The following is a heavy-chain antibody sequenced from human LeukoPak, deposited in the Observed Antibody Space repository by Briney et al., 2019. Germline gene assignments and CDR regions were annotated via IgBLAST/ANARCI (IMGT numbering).Heavy chain of an antibody. D-gene: IGHD3-3*01. Sequence: GGSLRLSCAASGNYWMHWVRQAPGKGLEWVSIISGSGATTFYTDSVKGRFTISRDNSKNTVFLQMNSLRAEDTAVYYCARDANRRNYDFWSGYSGYYYGMDVWGKGTTVTVSS. J-gene: IGHJ6*04. V-gene: IGHV3-23*01. CDR1: GNYW. CDR2: ISGSGATT. CDR3: ARDANRRNYDFWSGYSGYYYGMDV.